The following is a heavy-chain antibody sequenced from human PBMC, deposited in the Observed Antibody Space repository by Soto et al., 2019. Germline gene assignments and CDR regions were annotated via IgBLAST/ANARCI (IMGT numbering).Heavy chain of an antibody. CDR3: ARGLGSIANWFDP. CDR1: GVTMSYGGYS. V-gene: IGHV4-34*01. CDR2: INHSGST. J-gene: IGHJ5*02. D-gene: IGHD3-16*02. Sequence: KPSETQSLTCSVSGVTMSYGGYSWSWIRQPPGKGLEWIGEINHSGSTNYNPSLKSRVTISVDTSKNQFSLRLSSVTAADTAVYYCARGLGSIANWFDPWGQGTLVTVSS.